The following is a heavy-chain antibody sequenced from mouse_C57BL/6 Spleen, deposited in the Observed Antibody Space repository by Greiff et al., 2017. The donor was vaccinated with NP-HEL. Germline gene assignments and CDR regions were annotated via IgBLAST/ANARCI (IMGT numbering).Heavy chain of an antibody. Sequence: VQLVESGAELVKPGASVKMSCKASGYTFTTYPIEWMKQNHGKSLEWIGNFHPYNDDTKYNEKFKGKATLTVEKSSSTVYLELSRLTSDDSAVYYCARAHYGNYSYYFDYWGQGTTLTVSS. CDR3: ARAHYGNYSYYFDY. CDR1: GYTFTTYP. CDR2: FHPYNDDT. D-gene: IGHD2-1*01. V-gene: IGHV1-47*01. J-gene: IGHJ2*01.